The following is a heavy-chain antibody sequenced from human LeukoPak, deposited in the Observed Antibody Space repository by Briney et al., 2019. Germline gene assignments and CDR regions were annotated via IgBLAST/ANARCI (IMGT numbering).Heavy chain of an antibody. D-gene: IGHD3-3*01. Sequence: GDSVKVSCKTSGYTFDNYDINWVRQATGQGLEWMGWMNPNSGNTGYAQKFQGRVLMTTNTSMTTAYMELRGLRSEDTAIYYCARGAPVAIFGPGCDEYFEYWGQGTVVAASS. CDR3: ARGAPVAIFGPGCDEYFEY. J-gene: IGHJ4*02. CDR1: GYTFDNYD. CDR2: MNPNSGNT. V-gene: IGHV1-8*01.